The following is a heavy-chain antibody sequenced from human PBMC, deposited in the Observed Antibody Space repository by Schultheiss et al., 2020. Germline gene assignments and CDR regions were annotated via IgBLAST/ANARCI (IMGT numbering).Heavy chain of an antibody. Sequence: GESLKISCKASGYTFTSYGISWVRQAPGQGLEWMGWISAYNGNTNYAQKLQGRVTMTTDTSTSTAYMELRSLRSDDTAVYYCARDEYSSPIAYWGQGTLVTVSS. CDR3: ARDEYSSPIAY. D-gene: IGHD6-6*01. J-gene: IGHJ4*02. V-gene: IGHV1-18*01. CDR2: ISAYNGNT. CDR1: GYTFTSYG.